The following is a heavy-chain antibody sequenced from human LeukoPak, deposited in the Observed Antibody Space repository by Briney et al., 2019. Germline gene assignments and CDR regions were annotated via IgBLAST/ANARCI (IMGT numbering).Heavy chain of an antibody. CDR1: GGSISSYY. Sequence: SETLSLTCTVSGGSISSYYWSWIRQPPGKGLEWIGYIYYSGSTNYNPSLKSRVTVSVDTSKNQFSLKLSSVTAADTAVYYCARDTYYCDSSGYYAFDIWGQGTMATVSS. CDR3: ARDTYYCDSSGYYAFDI. J-gene: IGHJ3*02. D-gene: IGHD3-22*01. CDR2: IYYSGST. V-gene: IGHV4-59*01.